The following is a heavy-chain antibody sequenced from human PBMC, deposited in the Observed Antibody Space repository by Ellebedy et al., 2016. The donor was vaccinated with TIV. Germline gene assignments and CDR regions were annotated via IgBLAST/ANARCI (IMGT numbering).Heavy chain of an antibody. Sequence: SETLSLTXAVYGGSFSAYYWTWIRQPPGKGLEWIGEINHSGSTNYNPSLKSRVTISVDTSKNQFSLKLSSVTAADTAVYYCARGRSSRPYYYYGMDVWGQGTTVTVSS. J-gene: IGHJ6*02. V-gene: IGHV4-34*01. D-gene: IGHD6-13*01. CDR3: ARGRSSRPYYYYGMDV. CDR1: GGSFSAYY. CDR2: INHSGST.